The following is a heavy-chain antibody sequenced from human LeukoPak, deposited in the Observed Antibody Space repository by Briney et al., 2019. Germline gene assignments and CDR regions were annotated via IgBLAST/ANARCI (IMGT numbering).Heavy chain of an antibody. V-gene: IGHV1-69*13. CDR1: GGTFSSYA. D-gene: IGHD2-21*02. CDR2: IIPIFGTA. J-gene: IGHJ4*02. Sequence: ASVKVSCKASGGTFSSYAISWVRQAPGQGLEWMGGIIPIFGTANYAQKFQGRVTITADESTSTAYMELSSLRSEDTAVYYCARNCGGDCCASFDYWGQGTLVTVSS. CDR3: ARNCGGDCCASFDY.